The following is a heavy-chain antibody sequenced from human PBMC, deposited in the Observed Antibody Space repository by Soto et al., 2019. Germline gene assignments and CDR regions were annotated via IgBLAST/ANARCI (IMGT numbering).Heavy chain of an antibody. Sequence: SVKVSCKASGGTFSSYTISWVRQAPGQGLEWMGRIIPILGIANYAQKFQGRVTITADKSTSTAYMELSSLRSEDTAVYYCAREDYDYIWGSYRYSYFDYWGQGTLVTVSS. D-gene: IGHD3-16*02. J-gene: IGHJ4*02. CDR1: GGTFSSYT. CDR3: AREDYDYIWGSYRYSYFDY. CDR2: IIPILGIA. V-gene: IGHV1-69*04.